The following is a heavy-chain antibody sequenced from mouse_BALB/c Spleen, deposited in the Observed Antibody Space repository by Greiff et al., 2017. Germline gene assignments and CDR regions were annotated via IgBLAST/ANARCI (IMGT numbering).Heavy chain of an antibody. CDR3: VRDQGYGNYGEVYFDY. V-gene: IGHV2-9-2*01. D-gene: IGHD2-1*01. CDR1: GFSLTSYD. J-gene: IGHJ2*01. Sequence: VQLVESGPGLVAPSQSLSITCTVSGFSLTSYDISWIRQPPGKGLEWLGVIWTGGGTNYNSAFMSRLSISKDNSKSQVFLKMNSLQTDDTAIYYCVRDQGYGNYGEVYFDYWGQGTTLTVSS. CDR2: IWTGGGT.